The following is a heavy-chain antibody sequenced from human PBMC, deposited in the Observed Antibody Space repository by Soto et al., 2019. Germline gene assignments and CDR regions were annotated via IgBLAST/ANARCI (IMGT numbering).Heavy chain of an antibody. CDR3: ARGSYYDSSGFNDY. J-gene: IGHJ4*02. Sequence: AXSVKVSFKASGYTFTSYGLSLVRQSPGQGLEWMGWISAYNGNTNYAQKLQGRVTMTTDKSTSTAYMELRSLRYDDTAVYYCARGSYYDSSGFNDYWGQGTLVTVSS. CDR2: ISAYNGNT. D-gene: IGHD3-22*01. V-gene: IGHV1-18*01. CDR1: GYTFTSYG.